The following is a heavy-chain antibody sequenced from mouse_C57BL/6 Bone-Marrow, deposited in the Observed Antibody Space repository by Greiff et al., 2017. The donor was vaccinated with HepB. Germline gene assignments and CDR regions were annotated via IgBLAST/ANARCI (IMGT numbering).Heavy chain of an antibody. D-gene: IGHD1-1*01. CDR1: GYSFTGYY. CDR2: INPSTGGT. V-gene: IGHV1-42*01. Sequence: VQLQQSGPELVKPGASVKISCKASGYSFTGYYMNWVKQSPEKSLEWIGEINPSTGGTTYNQKFKAKATLTVDKSSSTAYMQLKSLTSEDSAVYYCARGVYYYGSSYEDYAMDYWGQGTSVTVSS. CDR3: ARGVYYYGSSYEDYAMDY. J-gene: IGHJ4*01.